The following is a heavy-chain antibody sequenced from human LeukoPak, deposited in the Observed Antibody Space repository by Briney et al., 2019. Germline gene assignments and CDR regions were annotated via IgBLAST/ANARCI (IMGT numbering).Heavy chain of an antibody. D-gene: IGHD6-13*01. V-gene: IGHV1-2*06. CDR3: ASGYSSSWHVSDY. Sequence: GASVKVSCKASGYTLTGYYMHWVRQAPGQGLEWMGRINPNSGGTNYAQKFQGRVTMTRDTSISTAYMELSRLRSDDTAVYYCASGYSSSWHVSDYWGQGTLVTVSS. J-gene: IGHJ4*02. CDR1: GYTLTGYY. CDR2: INPNSGGT.